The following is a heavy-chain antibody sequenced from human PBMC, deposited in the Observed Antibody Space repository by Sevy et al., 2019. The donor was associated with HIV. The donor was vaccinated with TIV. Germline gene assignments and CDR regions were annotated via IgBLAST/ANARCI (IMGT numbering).Heavy chain of an antibody. Sequence: ASVKVSCKASGYTFTDYGISWVRQAPGQGLEYMGWISAYNGQTHNTQKLQGRVTMTTDTSTKTAFMELRGLRSDDTAVYYCARDPRITGVSERSYFDYWGQGTLVTVSS. J-gene: IGHJ4*02. CDR2: ISAYNGQT. D-gene: IGHD2-8*02. CDR3: ARDPRITGVSERSYFDY. V-gene: IGHV1-18*01. CDR1: GYTFTDYG.